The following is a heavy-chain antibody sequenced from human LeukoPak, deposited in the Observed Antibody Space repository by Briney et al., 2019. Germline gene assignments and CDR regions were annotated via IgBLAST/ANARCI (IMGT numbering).Heavy chain of an antibody. V-gene: IGHV3-66*02. CDR3: ARESGYSTTWYAYYFDS. Sequence: PGGSLRLSCAASGFSVSTNYMSWVRQAPGKGLEWVSVIHGDETTYYADSVKDRFTVSRGDSKNTVYLQMNSLRPEDTAVYYCARESGYSTTWYAYYFDSWGQGTLVTVSS. D-gene: IGHD2-2*01. CDR1: GFSVSTNY. CDR2: IHGDETT. J-gene: IGHJ4*02.